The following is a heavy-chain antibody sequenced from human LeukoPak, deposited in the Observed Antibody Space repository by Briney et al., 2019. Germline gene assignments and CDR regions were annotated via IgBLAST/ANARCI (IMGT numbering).Heavy chain of an antibody. CDR1: GFTFSSYA. J-gene: IGHJ4*02. Sequence: GGSLRLSCAASGFTFSSYAMHWVRQAPGKGLEWVAVISYDGSNKYYADSVKGRFTISRDNSKNTLYLQMNSLRAGDTAVYYCARAGWGSPPPFDYWGQGTLVTVSS. CDR2: ISYDGSNK. D-gene: IGHD6-19*01. CDR3: ARAGWGSPPPFDY. V-gene: IGHV3-30-3*01.